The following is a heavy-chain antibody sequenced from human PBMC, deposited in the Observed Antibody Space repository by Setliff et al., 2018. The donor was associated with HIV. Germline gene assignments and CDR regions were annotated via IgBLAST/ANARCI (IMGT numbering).Heavy chain of an antibody. J-gene: IGHJ6*02. CDR2: ISTSSSFK. CDR1: GLTFSNAW. CDR3: ARAETKDVVVAVAAYYYFYALDV. Sequence: PGGSLRLSCAASGLTFSNAWMGWVRQAPGKGPEWVSSISTSSSFKYYADSVKGRFTISRDNAKNSLYLQMNSLRAEDTAVYYCARAETKDVVVAVAAYYYFYALDVWGHGTTVTVSS. D-gene: IGHD2-15*01. V-gene: IGHV3-21*01.